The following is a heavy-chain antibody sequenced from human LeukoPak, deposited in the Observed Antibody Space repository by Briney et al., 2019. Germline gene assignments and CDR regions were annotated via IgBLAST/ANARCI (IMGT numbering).Heavy chain of an antibody. CDR1: GGSISSYY. D-gene: IGHD5-12*01. CDR3: ARGGGYGYFDY. Sequence: RTSETLSLTCTVSGGSISSYYWSWIRQPPGKGLEWIGYIYYSGSTNYNPSLKSRVTISVDTSKNQFSLKLSSVTAADTAVYYCARGGGYGYFDYWGQGTLVTVSS. CDR2: IYYSGST. J-gene: IGHJ4*02. V-gene: IGHV4-59*01.